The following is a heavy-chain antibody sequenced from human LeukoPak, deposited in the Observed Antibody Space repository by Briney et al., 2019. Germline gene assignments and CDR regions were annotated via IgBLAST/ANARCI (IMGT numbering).Heavy chain of an antibody. CDR3: ARGPDLVVSYYYYYMDV. J-gene: IGHJ6*03. D-gene: IGHD2-21*01. Sequence: SETLSLTCTVSGGSISSYYWSWIRQPPGKGLEWIGYIYYSGSTNYNPSLKSRVTISIDTPKNQFSLKLSSVTAADTAVYYCARGPDLVVSYYYYYMDVWGKGTTVTVSS. CDR1: GGSISSYY. CDR2: IYYSGST. V-gene: IGHV4-59*01.